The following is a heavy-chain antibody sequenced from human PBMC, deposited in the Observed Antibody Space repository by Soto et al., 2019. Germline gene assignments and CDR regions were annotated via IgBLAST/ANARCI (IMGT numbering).Heavy chain of an antibody. Sequence: GGSLRLSCAASGFTFRSYAMSWVRQAPGKGLEWVSAISGSGGSTYYADSVKGRFTISRDKSKNTLYLQMSSLRAEDTAVYYCARRQTPPPARGAPNARGGMDVWGQVTTVTV. CDR1: GFTFRSYA. V-gene: IGHV3-23*01. D-gene: IGHD1-26*01. J-gene: IGHJ6*02. CDR3: ARRQTPPPARGAPNARGGMDV. CDR2: ISGSGGST.